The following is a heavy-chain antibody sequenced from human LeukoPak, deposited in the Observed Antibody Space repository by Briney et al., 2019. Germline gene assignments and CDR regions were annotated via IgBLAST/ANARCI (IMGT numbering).Heavy chain of an antibody. CDR2: INHSGST. Sequence: SETLSLTCAVYGGSFSGYCWSWIRQPPGKGLEWIGEINHSGSTNYNPSLKSRVTISVDTSKNQFSLKLSSVTAADTAVYYCARGPIREYYYGSGSYIFYYWGQGTLVTVSS. D-gene: IGHD3-10*01. J-gene: IGHJ4*02. CDR1: GGSFSGYC. CDR3: ARGPIREYYYGSGSYIFYY. V-gene: IGHV4-34*01.